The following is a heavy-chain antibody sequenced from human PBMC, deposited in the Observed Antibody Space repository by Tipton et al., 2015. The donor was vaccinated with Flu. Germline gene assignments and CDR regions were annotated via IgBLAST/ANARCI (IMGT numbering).Heavy chain of an antibody. CDR2: FYSGGDT. CDR1: GFTVRSSY. CDR3: ARRVQYSWSGWGYGMDV. D-gene: IGHD3-3*01. V-gene: IGHV3-66*04. Sequence: VQLVQSGGGLVQPGGSLRLSCAASGFTVRSSYMSWVRQAPGKGLEWVSVFYSGGDTYYADSVKGRFTISRDNSKDTLYLQMNSLRAEDTAVYYCARRVQYSWSGWGYGMDVWGQGTTVTVSS. J-gene: IGHJ6*02.